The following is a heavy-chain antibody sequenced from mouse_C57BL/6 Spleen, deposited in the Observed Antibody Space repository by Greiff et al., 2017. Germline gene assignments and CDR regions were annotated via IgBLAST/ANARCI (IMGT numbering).Heavy chain of an antibody. CDR2: INPGSGGT. Sequence: VQLQESGAELVRPGTSVKVSCKASGYAFTNYLIEWVKQRPGQGLEWIGVINPGSGGTNYNEKFKGKATLTADNSSSTAYMQLSSLTSEDSAVYFWAREVGYGGQGTTLTVSS. CDR3: AREVGY. D-gene: IGHD1-1*02. V-gene: IGHV1-54*01. CDR1: GYAFTNYL. J-gene: IGHJ2*01.